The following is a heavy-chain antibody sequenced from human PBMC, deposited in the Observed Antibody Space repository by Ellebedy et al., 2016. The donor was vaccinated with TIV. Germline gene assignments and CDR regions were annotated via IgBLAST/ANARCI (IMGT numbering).Heavy chain of an antibody. J-gene: IGHJ4*02. Sequence: PGGSLRLSCAASGFTFNSYAMHWVRQAPGKGLEWVAGLNANGVVIAYADSVKGRSTISRDNSKNTLYLQMNSLRPEDTAVYYCASSRYHYYVGNTIFAYWGQGTLVTVSS. CDR2: LNANGVVI. CDR3: ASSRYHYYVGNTIFAY. V-gene: IGHV3-23*01. D-gene: IGHD3-10*02. CDR1: GFTFNSYA.